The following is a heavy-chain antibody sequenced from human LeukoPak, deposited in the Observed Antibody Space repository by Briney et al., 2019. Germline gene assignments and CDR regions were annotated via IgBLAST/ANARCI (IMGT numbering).Heavy chain of an antibody. J-gene: IGHJ4*02. CDR3: AKDLSYYYSFER. Sequence: PGGSLRLSCAASGFTFSSCAMDWVRQAPGKGLEWVAFISYDGSDKYYADSVKGRFTISRDNSKNTLYLQMNSLRAEDTAVYYCAKDLSYYYSFERWGQGTLVTVSS. CDR1: GFTFSSCA. D-gene: IGHD3-10*01. V-gene: IGHV3-30*18. CDR2: ISYDGSDK.